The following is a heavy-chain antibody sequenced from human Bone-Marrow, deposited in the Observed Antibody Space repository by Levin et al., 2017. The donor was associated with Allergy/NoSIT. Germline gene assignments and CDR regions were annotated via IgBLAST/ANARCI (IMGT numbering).Heavy chain of an antibody. D-gene: IGHD2-21*02. V-gene: IGHV3-30*04. CDR3: ASGCGGDCYS. CDR2: ISHDGSRK. J-gene: IGHJ4*02. Sequence: GGSLRLSCAASGFSFFGYAVHWVRQAPGRGLEWVSLISHDGSRKYYADSVKGRFTISRDKSEKILVLQMNSLRPEDTAVYYCASGCGGDCYSWGQGTLVTVSS. CDR1: GFSFFGYA.